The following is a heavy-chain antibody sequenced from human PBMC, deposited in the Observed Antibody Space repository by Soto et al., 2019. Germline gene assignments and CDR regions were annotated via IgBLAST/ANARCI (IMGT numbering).Heavy chain of an antibody. CDR1: GFTLSDHY. J-gene: IGHJ4*02. Sequence: EVQLVESGGGLVQPGGSLRLSCAASGFTLSDHYMDWVRQAPGKGLEWVGRTKNKANRYTTEYAASVNGRFTISRDDSKNSLYLQMNSLKTEDTAVYYCARWVSWSPDNWGQGTMVTVSS. CDR3: ARWVSWSPDN. D-gene: IGHD1-26*01. V-gene: IGHV3-72*01. CDR2: TKNKANRYTT.